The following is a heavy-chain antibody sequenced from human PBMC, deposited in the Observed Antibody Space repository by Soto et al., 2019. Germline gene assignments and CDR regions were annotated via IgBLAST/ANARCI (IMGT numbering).Heavy chain of an antibody. V-gene: IGHV3-74*01. CDR1: GFTFSSYW. D-gene: IGHD3-10*01. CDR3: ARNGYRYYGSGSYYIGEIEYYFDY. CDR2: INSDGSST. Sequence: GGSLRLSCAASGFTFSSYWMHWVRQAPGKGLVWVSRINSDGSSTSYADSVKGRFTISRDNAKNTLYLQMNSLRAEDTAVYYCARNGYRYYGSGSYYIGEIEYYFDYWGQGTLVTVSS. J-gene: IGHJ4*02.